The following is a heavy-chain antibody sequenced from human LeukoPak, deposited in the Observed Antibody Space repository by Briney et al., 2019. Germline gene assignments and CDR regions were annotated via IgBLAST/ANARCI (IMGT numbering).Heavy chain of an antibody. CDR3: ARVDSAILWFGEGPNFDY. V-gene: IGHV5-51*01. CDR2: IYPGDSDT. CDR1: GYSFTSYW. Sequence: GESLKISCKGSGYSFTSYWIGWVRQMPGKGLEWMGIIYPGDSDTRYSPSFQGQVTISADKSISTAYLQWSSLKASDTAVYYCARVDSAILWFGEGPNFDYWGQGTLVTVSS. D-gene: IGHD3-10*01. J-gene: IGHJ4*02.